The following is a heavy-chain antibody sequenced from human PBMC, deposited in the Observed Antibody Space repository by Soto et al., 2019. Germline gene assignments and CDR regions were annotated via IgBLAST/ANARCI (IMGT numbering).Heavy chain of an antibody. CDR3: ARDYTDYGDYGDAFDI. CDR2: ISAYNGNT. CDR1: GYTFTSYG. V-gene: IGHV1-18*04. Sequence: RASVKVSCKASGYTFTSYGISWVRQAPGQGLEWMGWISAYNGNTNYAQKLQGRVTMTTDTSTSTAYMELRSLRSDDTAVYYCARDYTDYGDYGDAFDIWGQGTMVTVSS. D-gene: IGHD4-17*01. J-gene: IGHJ3*02.